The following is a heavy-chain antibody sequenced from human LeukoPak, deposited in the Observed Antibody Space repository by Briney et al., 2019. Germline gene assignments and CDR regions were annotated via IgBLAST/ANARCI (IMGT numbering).Heavy chain of an antibody. D-gene: IGHD4-11*01. CDR3: ARDTVRQNIGTIHHDY. CDR1: GYTFTDFY. V-gene: IGHV1-2*02. Sequence: ASVKVSCKASGYTFTDFYMHWVRQAPGQGLEWMGWINSKSGDTDYARKFQGRVTMTRDTSISTSYMELRRVRSDDTAVYYCARDTVRQNIGTIHHDYWGQGTLVTVSS. CDR2: INSKSGDT. J-gene: IGHJ4*02.